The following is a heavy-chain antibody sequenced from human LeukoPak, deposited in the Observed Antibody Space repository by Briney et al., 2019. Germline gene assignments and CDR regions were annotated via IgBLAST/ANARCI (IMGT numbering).Heavy chain of an antibody. V-gene: IGHV4-59*12. CDR3: ATYYDSSGYLNHDAFDI. CDR2: IYYSGST. CDR1: GGSISSYY. J-gene: IGHJ3*02. D-gene: IGHD3-22*01. Sequence: SETLSLTCTVSGGSISSYYWSWIRQPPGKGLEWIGYIYYSGSTNYNPSLKSRVTISVDTSKNQFSLKLSSVTAADTAVYYCATYYDSSGYLNHDAFDIWGQGTMVTVSS.